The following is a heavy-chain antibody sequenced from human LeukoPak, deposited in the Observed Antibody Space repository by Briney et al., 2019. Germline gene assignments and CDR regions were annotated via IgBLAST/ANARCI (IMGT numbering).Heavy chain of an antibody. CDR2: INPSGGST. D-gene: IGHD2-2*01. CDR3: ARGPIVVVPAAIAQVFDY. Sequence: GASVKVSCKASGYTFTSYYMHWVRQAPGQGLEWMGLINPSGGSTSYAQKFQGRVTMTRDMSTSTVYMELSSLRSEDTAVYYCARGPIVVVPAAIAQVFDYWGQGTLVTVSS. V-gene: IGHV1-46*01. CDR1: GYTFTSYY. J-gene: IGHJ4*02.